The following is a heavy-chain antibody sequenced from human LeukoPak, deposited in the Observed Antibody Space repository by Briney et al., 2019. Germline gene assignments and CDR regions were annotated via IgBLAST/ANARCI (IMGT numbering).Heavy chain of an antibody. CDR2: IRDDGSNK. CDR1: GFTFSSYG. V-gene: IGHV3-30*02. J-gene: IGHJ4*02. Sequence: PGGSLRLSCAASGFTFSSYGMHWVRQAPGKGLEWVAFIRDDGSNKYYADSVKGRFTISRDNSKNTLYLQMNRLRAEDTAVYYCAPRVVVITAPFDYWGQGTLVTVSS. CDR3: APRVVVITAPFDY. D-gene: IGHD2-21*01.